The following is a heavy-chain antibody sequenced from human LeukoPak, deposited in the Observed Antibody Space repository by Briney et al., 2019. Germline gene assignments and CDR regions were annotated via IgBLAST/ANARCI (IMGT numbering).Heavy chain of an antibody. D-gene: IGHD3-22*01. J-gene: IGHJ3*02. CDR3: ARIYDSSGYDDAFDI. CDR2: ISSSSSYI. V-gene: IGHV3-21*01. CDR1: GFTFSSYS. Sequence: PGGSLRLSCAASGFTFSSYSMNWVRQPPGKGLEWVSSISSSSSYIYYADSVKGRFTMSRDNAKNSLYLQMNSLRAEDTAVYYCARIYDSSGYDDAFDIWGQGTMVTVSS.